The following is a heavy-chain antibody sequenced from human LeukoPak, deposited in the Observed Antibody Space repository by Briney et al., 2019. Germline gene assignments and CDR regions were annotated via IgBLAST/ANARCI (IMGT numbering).Heavy chain of an antibody. V-gene: IGHV4-34*01. CDR1: GGSFSGYY. J-gene: IGHJ4*02. D-gene: IGHD6-19*01. Sequence: SETLSLPCAVYGGSFSGYYWSWIRQPPGKGLEWIGEINHSGSTNYNPSLKSRVTISVDTSKNQFSLKLSSVTAADTAVYYCARGRSGSSVDYWGQGTLVTVSS. CDR2: INHSGST. CDR3: ARGRSGSSVDY.